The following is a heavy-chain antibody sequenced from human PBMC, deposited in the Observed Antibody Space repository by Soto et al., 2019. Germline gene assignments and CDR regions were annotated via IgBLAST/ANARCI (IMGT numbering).Heavy chain of an antibody. CDR3: GRWTSGSPDC. CDR1: GFTLSDHY. D-gene: IGHD1-26*01. CDR2: TRNKANNYIT. V-gene: IGHV3-72*01. J-gene: IGHJ4*02. Sequence: EVQLVESGGDLVQPGGSLRLSCAASGFTLSDHYMDWVRQAPGKGLEWLGRTRNKANNYITEYATSVKGRFTISRDDSKNSVYLQLNSLKSDDTAVYYCGRWTSGSPDCWGQGTLVTVSS.